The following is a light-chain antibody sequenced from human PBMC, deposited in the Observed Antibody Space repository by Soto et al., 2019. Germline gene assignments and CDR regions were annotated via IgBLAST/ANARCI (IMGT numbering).Light chain of an antibody. Sequence: EIVLTQSPGTLSLSPGERATLSCRASQSVSSSYLAWYQQKPGQAPRLLFYGASSRATGIPDRFSGSGSGTDFTLTISRLEPEDFAVYYCQQYGSSPRTFGQGTKVEI. CDR1: QSVSSSY. CDR3: QQYGSSPRT. V-gene: IGKV3-20*01. J-gene: IGKJ1*01. CDR2: GAS.